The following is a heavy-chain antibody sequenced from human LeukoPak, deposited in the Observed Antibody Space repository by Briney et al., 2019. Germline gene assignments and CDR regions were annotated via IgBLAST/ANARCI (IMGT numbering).Heavy chain of an antibody. CDR3: ARDGIRAAAGKVYYYYYMDV. D-gene: IGHD6-13*01. CDR1: GGSISSYY. V-gene: IGHV4-4*07. J-gene: IGHJ6*03. Sequence: PSETLSLTCTVSGGSISSYYWSWIRQPAGKGLEWIGRIYTSGSTNYNPSLKSRVTMSVDTSKNQFSLKLSSVTAADTAVYYCARDGIRAAAGKVYYYYYMDVWGKGTTVTVSS. CDR2: IYTSGST.